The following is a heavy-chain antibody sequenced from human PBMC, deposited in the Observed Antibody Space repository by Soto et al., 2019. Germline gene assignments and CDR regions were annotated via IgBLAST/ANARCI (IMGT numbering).Heavy chain of an antibody. CDR3: ASQRTTVITQAYFDY. Sequence: GSLRLSCAASGFNVNSDYMNWVRQTPGKGLEWIGSVYYRGRSYSKSSVKSRVTISVDTSKNQFSLNLNSVTASDTAVYFCASQRTTVITQAYFDYWGPGALVTVSS. D-gene: IGHD4-4*01. V-gene: IGHV4-59*05. CDR2: VYYRGRS. CDR1: GFNVNSDY. J-gene: IGHJ4*02.